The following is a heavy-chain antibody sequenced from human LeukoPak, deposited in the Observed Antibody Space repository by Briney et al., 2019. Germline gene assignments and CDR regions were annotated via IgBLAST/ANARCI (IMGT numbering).Heavy chain of an antibody. D-gene: IGHD2-21*01. CDR3: ARSVSWGLLVRDDAFDI. V-gene: IGHV4-59*08. CDR2: IHYSGST. Sequence: SETLSLTCTVSGGSISSYHWIWIRQPPGKGLEWIGYIHYSGSTNYNPSLKSRVTTSVDTSKKQFSLKLRSVTAADTAVYYCARSVSWGLLVRDDAFDIWGQGTMVTVSS. J-gene: IGHJ3*02. CDR1: GGSISSYH.